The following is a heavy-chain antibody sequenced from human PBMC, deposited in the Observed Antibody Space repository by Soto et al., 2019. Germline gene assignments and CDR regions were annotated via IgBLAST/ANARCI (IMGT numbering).Heavy chain of an antibody. V-gene: IGHV4-39*01. CDR2: IYHSGST. CDR1: GGSISSSNYY. CDR3: ARTSQWLDLGVLDY. Sequence: QLQLQESGPGLVKPSETLSVTCTVSGGSISSSNYYWGWIRQPPGKGLEWIGTIYHSGSTYYNPSLKSRVSISVDTSKNQFSLKLTSLTAADTAVYYCARTSQWLDLGVLDYWGQGTLVTVSS. D-gene: IGHD6-19*01. J-gene: IGHJ4*02.